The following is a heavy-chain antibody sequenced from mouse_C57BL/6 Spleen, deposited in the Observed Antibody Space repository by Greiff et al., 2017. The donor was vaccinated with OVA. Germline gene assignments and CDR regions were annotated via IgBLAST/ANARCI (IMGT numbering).Heavy chain of an antibody. CDR2: INPNNGGT. V-gene: IGHV1-26*01. CDR3: ARSGLLWYPFDY. J-gene: IGHJ2*01. D-gene: IGHD2-1*01. Sequence: EVKLQQSGPELVKPGASVKISCKASGYTFTDYYMNWVKQSHGKSLEWIGDINPNNGGTSYNQKFKGKATLTVDKSSSTAYMELRSLTSEDSAVYYCARSGLLWYPFDYWGQGTTLTVSS. CDR1: GYTFTDYY.